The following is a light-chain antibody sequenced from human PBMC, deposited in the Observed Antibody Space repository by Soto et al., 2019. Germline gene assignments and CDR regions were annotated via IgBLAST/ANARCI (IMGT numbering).Light chain of an antibody. CDR2: EVS. V-gene: IGLV2-8*01. Sequence: QSVLTQPPSASGSPGQSVTISCTGTSSDVGGYNYVSWYQQHPGKAPKLMIYEVSKRPSGVPDRFSGSKSGNTASLTVSGLQAEDEADYYCSSYTSSSTLGYVFGTGTKVTVL. J-gene: IGLJ1*01. CDR3: SSYTSSSTLGYV. CDR1: SSDVGGYNY.